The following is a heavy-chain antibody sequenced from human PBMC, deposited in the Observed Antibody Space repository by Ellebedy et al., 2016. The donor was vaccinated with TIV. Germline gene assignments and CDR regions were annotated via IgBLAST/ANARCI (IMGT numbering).Heavy chain of an antibody. CDR2: INNSGIT. V-gene: IGHV4-34*01. Sequence: GSLRLSXAVFGGSFSGYSWTWIRQPPGKGLEWIGEINNSGITNYNPSLKSRVTMSVYTSRKQFSLKLRSVTAADTAVYYCAGRASGSIDYWGQGTLVTVSS. CDR3: AGRASGSIDY. CDR1: GGSFSGYS. D-gene: IGHD3-3*01. J-gene: IGHJ4*02.